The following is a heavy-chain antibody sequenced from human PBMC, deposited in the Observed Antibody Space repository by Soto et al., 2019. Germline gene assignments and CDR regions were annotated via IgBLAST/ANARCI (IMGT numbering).Heavy chain of an antibody. Sequence: QVQLQESGPGLVKPSQTLSLTCTVSGGSISSGGYYWSWIRQHPGKGLEWIGDIYYSGSTYYNPSLNSRVTISVDTSKNQFSLQLSSVTAADTAVYYCAIYDSSGSRGFQHWGQGTLVTVSS. CDR1: GGSISSGGYY. V-gene: IGHV4-31*03. J-gene: IGHJ1*01. CDR2: IYYSGST. D-gene: IGHD3-22*01. CDR3: AIYDSSGSRGFQH.